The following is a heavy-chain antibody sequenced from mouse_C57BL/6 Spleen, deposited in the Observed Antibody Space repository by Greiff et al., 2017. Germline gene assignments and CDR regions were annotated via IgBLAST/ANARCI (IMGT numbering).Heavy chain of an antibody. Sequence: QVQLQQPGAELVKPGASVKMSCKASGYTFTSYWITWVKQRPGQGLEWIGDISPGSGSTNYNEKCKSKATLTVDTSSSTAYMQLSSLTSEDSAVYYCARMDYYYGYGDYWGQGTTLTVSS. CDR3: ARMDYYYGYGDY. CDR2: ISPGSGST. CDR1: GYTFTSYW. J-gene: IGHJ2*01. V-gene: IGHV1-55*01. D-gene: IGHD1-2*01.